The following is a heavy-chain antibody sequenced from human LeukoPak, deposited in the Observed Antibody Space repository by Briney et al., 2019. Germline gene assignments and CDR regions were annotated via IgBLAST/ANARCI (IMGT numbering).Heavy chain of an antibody. CDR3: AREYYDSSGLNY. V-gene: IGHV3-21*01. D-gene: IGHD3-22*01. CDR1: GFTFSRNS. CDR2: ISSSSIYI. J-gene: IGHJ4*02. Sequence: GGSLRLSCAASGFTFSRNSMNWVRQAPGKGLEWVSSISSSSIYIYYADSVKGRFTISRDNAKNSLYLQMNSLRAEDTAVYYCAREYYDSSGLNYWGQGTLVTVSS.